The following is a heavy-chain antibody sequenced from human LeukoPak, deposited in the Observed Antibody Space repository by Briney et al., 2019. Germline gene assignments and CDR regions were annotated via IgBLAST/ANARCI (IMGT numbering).Heavy chain of an antibody. CDR3: AKRPGYGFAFDL. J-gene: IGHJ3*01. D-gene: IGHD2-15*01. V-gene: IGHV3-23*01. Sequence: AGSLRLSCAASGFTFSNSDRSWVRQAPGQGLVWVSTISNIDGRTFYADSVEGRFTISSDKSKSTLYLQMNSLRGEDTALYCCAKRPGYGFAFDLWGQGTVVTVSS. CDR1: GFTFSNSD. CDR2: ISNIDGRT.